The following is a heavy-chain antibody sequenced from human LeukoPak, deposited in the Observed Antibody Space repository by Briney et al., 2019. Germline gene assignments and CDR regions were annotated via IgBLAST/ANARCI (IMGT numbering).Heavy chain of an antibody. CDR1: GGSISSYY. V-gene: IGHV4-59*01. D-gene: IGHD5-24*01. J-gene: IGHJ4*02. CDR3: AREADGYNHFDY. CDR2: IYYSGST. Sequence: SVTLSLTCTVSGGSISSYYWSWIRQPPGKGLEWIGYIYYSGSTNYNPSLKSRVTISVDTSKNQFSLKLSSVSAADTAVYYCAREADGYNHFDYWGQGTLVTVSS.